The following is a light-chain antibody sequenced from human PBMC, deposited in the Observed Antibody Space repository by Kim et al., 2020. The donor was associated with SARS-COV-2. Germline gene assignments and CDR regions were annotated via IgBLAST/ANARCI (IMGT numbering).Light chain of an antibody. CDR3: QQYETSPWT. J-gene: IGKJ1*01. Sequence: EIVLTQSPGTLSLSPGEGATLSCRASQRLDTGYLAWYQQKPGQVPRLLVFGASTGALDNPGRFRGSGSGTDFTLTISRLEPEDSAVYYCQQYETSPWTFGQGTKVDTK. CDR2: GAS. CDR1: QRLDTGY. V-gene: IGKV3-20*01.